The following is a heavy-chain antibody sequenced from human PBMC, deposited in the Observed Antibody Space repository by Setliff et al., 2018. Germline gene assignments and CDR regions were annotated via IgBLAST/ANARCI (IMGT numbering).Heavy chain of an antibody. D-gene: IGHD5-12*01. CDR2: FWANGNNK. Sequence: GALRLSCAASGFTFSYYGIHWVRQAPGKGLEWVAVFWANGNNKYYADSVKGRFTISRDNSQNTVYIQMDSLRAEDTAVYYCARDDDTTSRYSRFEHWGQGTPVTVSS. V-gene: IGHV3-33*01. CDR3: ARDDDTTSRYSRFEH. J-gene: IGHJ5*02. CDR1: GFTFSYYG.